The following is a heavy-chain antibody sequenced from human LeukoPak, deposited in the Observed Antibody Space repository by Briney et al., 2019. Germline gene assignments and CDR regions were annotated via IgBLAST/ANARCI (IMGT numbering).Heavy chain of an antibody. Sequence: GGSLRLSCAASGFTFSSNWMHWVRQAPGKGLVWVSRINEDGSTTYYADSVKGRFTISRDNSKNTLYLQMNSLRAEDTAVYYCAKEMLTGDDYWGQGTLVTVSS. CDR3: AKEMLTGDDY. J-gene: IGHJ4*02. D-gene: IGHD7-27*01. V-gene: IGHV3-74*01. CDR1: GFTFSSNW. CDR2: INEDGSTT.